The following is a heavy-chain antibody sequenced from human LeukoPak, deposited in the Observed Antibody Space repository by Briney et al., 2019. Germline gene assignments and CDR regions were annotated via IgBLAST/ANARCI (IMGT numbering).Heavy chain of an antibody. D-gene: IGHD6-13*01. CDR2: FDPEDGET. J-gene: IGHJ1*01. CDR1: GYTLTELS. V-gene: IGHV1-24*01. CDR3: ATVGDSSSWALYGRD. Sequence: ASVTVSCKVSGYTLTELSMHWVRQAPGKGLEWMGGFDPEDGETIYAQKFQGRVTMTEDTSTDTAYMELSSLRSEDTAVYYCATVGDSSSWALYGRDWGQGTLVTVSS.